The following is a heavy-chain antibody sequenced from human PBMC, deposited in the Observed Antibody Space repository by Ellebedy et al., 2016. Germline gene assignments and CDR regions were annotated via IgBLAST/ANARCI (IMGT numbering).Heavy chain of an antibody. J-gene: IGHJ6*02. CDR3: ARDLGRYGMDV. Sequence: SETLSLTCSVSGGSINNYYWTWIRQPPEQGLEWIGDIHHSGNSHIHPSLKSRVTLSLDTSKNQFSLDLSSVTAADTATYYCARDLGRYGMDVWGQGTTVTVSS. CDR2: IHHSGNS. CDR1: GGSINNYY. V-gene: IGHV4-59*01.